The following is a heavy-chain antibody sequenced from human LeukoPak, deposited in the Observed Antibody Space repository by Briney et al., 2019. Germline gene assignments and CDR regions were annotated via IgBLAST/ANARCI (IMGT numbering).Heavy chain of an antibody. J-gene: IGHJ5*02. CDR3: ARGNWFDP. CDR2: INHSGST. Sequence: KPSETLSLTCAVYGGSFSGYYWSWIRQPPGKGLEWIGEINHSGSTNYNPSLKSRVTISVDTSKNQFSLKLSSVTAADTAVCYCARGNWFDPWAREPWSPSPQ. V-gene: IGHV4-34*01. CDR1: GGSFSGYY.